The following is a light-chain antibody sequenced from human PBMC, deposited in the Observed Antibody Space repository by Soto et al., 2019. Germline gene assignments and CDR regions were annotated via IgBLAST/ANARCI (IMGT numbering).Light chain of an antibody. CDR3: AVWDDSLNGYV. CDR2: SNN. Sequence: QSVLTQPPSASGTPGQRVTISCSGSSSNIGSNTVNWYQHLPRAAPKLLIQSNNQRPSGVPDRFSGSQSGTSASLAISGLQYEDEADYYCAVWDDSLNGYVFGTGTKVTVL. CDR1: SSNIGSNT. J-gene: IGLJ1*01. V-gene: IGLV1-44*01.